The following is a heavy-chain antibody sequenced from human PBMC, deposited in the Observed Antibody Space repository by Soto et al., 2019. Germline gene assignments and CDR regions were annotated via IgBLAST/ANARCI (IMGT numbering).Heavy chain of an antibody. V-gene: IGHV4-30-2*01. J-gene: IGHJ4*02. Sequence: SETLSLTCTVSGGSISSSGYYWGWIRQAPGKGLEWIGYIYHSGSTCYNPSLKSRVTIPVDRSKNQFSLKLSSVTAADTAVYYCARAHYGDYASLGYWGQGTLVTVSS. D-gene: IGHD4-17*01. CDR2: IYHSGST. CDR1: GGSISSSGYY. CDR3: ARAHYGDYASLGY.